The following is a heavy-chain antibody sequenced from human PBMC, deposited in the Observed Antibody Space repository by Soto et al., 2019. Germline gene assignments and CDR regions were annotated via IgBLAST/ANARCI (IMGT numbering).Heavy chain of an antibody. CDR1: GFTFSSYS. Sequence: GESLKISCAASGFTFSSYSMNWVRQAPGKGLEWVSSISSSSSYIYYADSVKGRFTISRDNAKNSLYLQMNSLRAEDTAVYYCAREDIVATSLPQLDYWGQGTLVTVSS. V-gene: IGHV3-21*01. CDR3: AREDIVATSLPQLDY. D-gene: IGHD5-12*01. J-gene: IGHJ4*02. CDR2: ISSSSSYI.